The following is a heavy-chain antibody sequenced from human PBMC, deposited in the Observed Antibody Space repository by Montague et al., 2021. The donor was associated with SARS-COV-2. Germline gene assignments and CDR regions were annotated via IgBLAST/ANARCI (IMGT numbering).Heavy chain of an antibody. CDR1: GDSVSSNSLA. V-gene: IGHV6-1*01. CDR3: VRYSGWFYFDF. CDR2: TYYRSKWYS. D-gene: IGHD6-19*01. Sequence: CAISGDSVSSNSLAWSWNRHSLPRRLEWLGRTYYRSKWYSDYAPSVRGRLTVNPDASKNEFSLELNYVTPEDTAVYYCVRYSGWFYFDFWGQGTLVTVSS. J-gene: IGHJ4*02.